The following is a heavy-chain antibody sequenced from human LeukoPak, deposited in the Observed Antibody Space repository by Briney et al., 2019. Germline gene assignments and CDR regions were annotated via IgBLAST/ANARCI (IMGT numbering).Heavy chain of an antibody. J-gene: IGHJ4*02. CDR3: ARDLGDTYGSVGDFDY. V-gene: IGHV1-46*01. D-gene: IGHD3-10*01. CDR2: INPSGGST. Sequence: GASVKVSCKASGYTFTSYYMHWVRQAPGQGLEWMGIINPSGGSTSYAQKFQGRVTMTRDTSTSTVYMELSSLRSDDTAVYYCARDLGDTYGSVGDFDYWGQGTLVTVSS. CDR1: GYTFTSYY.